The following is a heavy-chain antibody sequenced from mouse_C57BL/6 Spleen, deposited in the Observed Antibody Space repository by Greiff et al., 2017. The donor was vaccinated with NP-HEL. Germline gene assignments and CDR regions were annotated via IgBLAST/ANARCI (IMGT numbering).Heavy chain of an antibody. CDR3: TRSATTVVATGFDY. Sequence: QVQLQQSGAELVRPGASVTLSCKASGYTFTDYEMHWVKQTPVHGLEWIGAIDPETGGTAYTQKFKGKAILTADKSSSTAYMELRSLTSEDSAVYYCTRSATTVVATGFDYWGQGTTLTVSS. CDR1: GYTFTDYE. CDR2: IDPETGGT. V-gene: IGHV1-15*01. D-gene: IGHD1-1*01. J-gene: IGHJ2*01.